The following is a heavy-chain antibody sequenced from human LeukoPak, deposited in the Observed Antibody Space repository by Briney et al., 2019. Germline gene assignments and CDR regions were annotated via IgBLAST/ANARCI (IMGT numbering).Heavy chain of an antibody. D-gene: IGHD6-19*01. CDR1: GYTFTSYG. V-gene: IGHV1-18*01. J-gene: IGHJ3*02. CDR2: ISAYNGNT. Sequence: ASVKVSCKASGYTFTSYGISWVRQAPGQGLEWMGWISAYNGNTNYAQKLQGRVTMTTDTSTSTAYMELRSLRSDDTAVYYCARAGWYELPRYAFDIWGQRTMVTVSS. CDR3: ARAGWYELPRYAFDI.